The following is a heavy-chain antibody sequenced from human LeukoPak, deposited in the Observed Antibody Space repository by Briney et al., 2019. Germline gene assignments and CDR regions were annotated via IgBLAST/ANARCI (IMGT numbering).Heavy chain of an antibody. CDR3: ARLRGTWNLDY. J-gene: IGHJ4*02. D-gene: IGHD1-1*01. Sequence: QPGGSLRLSCAASGFTFSYYAMNWVRQAPGKGLEWVANIRQDEGEKYYVDSVKGRFTISRDNAKSSLYLHINSLRSEDTAVYYCARLRGTWNLDYWGQGTLVTVSS. CDR1: GFTFSYYA. CDR2: IRQDEGEK. V-gene: IGHV3-7*01.